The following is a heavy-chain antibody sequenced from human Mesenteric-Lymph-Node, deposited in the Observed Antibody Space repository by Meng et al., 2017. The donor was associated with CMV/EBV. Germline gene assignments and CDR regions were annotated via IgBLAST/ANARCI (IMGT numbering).Heavy chain of an antibody. V-gene: IGHV3-30*18. Sequence: SCAASGFTFSSYGMHWVRQAPGKGLEWVAVISYDGSNKYYADSVKGRFTISRDNSKNTLYLQMNSLRAEDTAVYYCAKQDFSNWFDPWGQGTLVTVSS. CDR2: ISYDGSNK. D-gene: IGHD3/OR15-3a*01. CDR1: GFTFSSYG. CDR3: AKQDFSNWFDP. J-gene: IGHJ5*02.